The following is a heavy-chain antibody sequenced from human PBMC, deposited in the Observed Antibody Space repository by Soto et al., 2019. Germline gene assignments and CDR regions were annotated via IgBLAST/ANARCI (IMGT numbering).Heavy chain of an antibody. Sequence: QAQLVESGGDLVKPGGSLRLSCAASGFTFSDYYMTWIRQAPGKGLEWISYISNSGTYTNYTDSVKGRFTISRDNAKNSLYLRMTGLRAEDTAVYYCVRGRGGDWGQGTLVTVSS. V-gene: IGHV3-11*06. CDR2: ISNSGTYT. J-gene: IGHJ4*02. CDR1: GFTFSDYY. D-gene: IGHD3-10*01. CDR3: VRGRGGD.